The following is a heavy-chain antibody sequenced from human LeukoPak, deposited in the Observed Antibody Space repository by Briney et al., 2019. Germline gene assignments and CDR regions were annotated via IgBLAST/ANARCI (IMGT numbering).Heavy chain of an antibody. CDR1: GFTFSDDY. J-gene: IGHJ4*02. CDR3: ASPAVVADTSSDY. D-gene: IGHD2-15*01. V-gene: IGHV3-11*03. CDR2: ISSSSGYT. Sequence: GGSLRLSCAASGFTFSDDYMSWIRQAPGKGLEWVSYISSSSGYTYYADSVKGRFTISRDNPKNTLYLQMNSLRAEDTAVYYCASPAVVADTSSDYWGQGTLVTVSS.